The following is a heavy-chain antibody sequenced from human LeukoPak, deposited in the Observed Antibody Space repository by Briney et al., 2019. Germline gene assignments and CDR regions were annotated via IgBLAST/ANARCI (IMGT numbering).Heavy chain of an antibody. CDR1: GGSISSYY. CDR2: IYTSGST. V-gene: IGHV4-4*07. CDR3: ASTYYYDSSGSFDY. D-gene: IGHD3-22*01. J-gene: IGHJ4*02. Sequence: PSETLSLTCTVSGGSISSYYWSWIRQPAGKGLEWIGRIYTSGSTNYNPSLKSRVTMSVDTSKNQFSLKLSSVTAADTAVYYCASTYYYDSSGSFDYWGQGTLVTVSS.